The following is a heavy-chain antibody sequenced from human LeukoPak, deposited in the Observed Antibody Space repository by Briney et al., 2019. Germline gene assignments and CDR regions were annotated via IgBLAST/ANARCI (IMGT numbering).Heavy chain of an antibody. V-gene: IGHV3-33*01. CDR3: ARDRGGNAPHDY. D-gene: IGHD2-15*01. CDR1: GFLFTMYG. J-gene: IGHJ4*02. Sequence: PGGSLRLSCETSGFLFTMYGMHWVRQAPSKGLEWVAIVWADGSKEGYADSVEGRFTISRDRFTSTLYLQMDNLRAEDTAIYYCARDRGGNAPHDYWGQGTLVIVSS. CDR2: VWADGSKE.